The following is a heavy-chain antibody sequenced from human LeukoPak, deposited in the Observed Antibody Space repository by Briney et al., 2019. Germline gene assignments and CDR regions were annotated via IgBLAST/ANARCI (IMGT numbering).Heavy chain of an antibody. Sequence: GASVTVSCKASGYTFTGYYIHWVRQAPGQGLEWMGWINPKSGGTNYAPKFHGRVTMTRDTSISTAYMELIRLKSDDTAVYYCARDSPADHDLWSGTFEYWGQGTLVTVSS. CDR2: INPKSGGT. J-gene: IGHJ4*02. V-gene: IGHV1-2*02. CDR3: ARDSPADHDLWSGTFEY. CDR1: GYTFTGYY. D-gene: IGHD3-3*01.